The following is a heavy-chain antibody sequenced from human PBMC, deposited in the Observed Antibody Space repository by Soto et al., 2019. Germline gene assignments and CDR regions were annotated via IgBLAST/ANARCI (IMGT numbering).Heavy chain of an antibody. Sequence: SETLSLTCTVSGCSISSSSYYWGWIRQPPGKGLEWIGSIYYSGSTYYNPSLKSRVTISVDTSKNQFSLKLSSVTAADTAVYYCAIPSGYSSSWYYMDVWGKGTTVTVSS. J-gene: IGHJ6*03. D-gene: IGHD6-13*01. CDR1: GCSISSSSYY. CDR2: IYYSGST. V-gene: IGHV4-39*01. CDR3: AIPSGYSSSWYYMDV.